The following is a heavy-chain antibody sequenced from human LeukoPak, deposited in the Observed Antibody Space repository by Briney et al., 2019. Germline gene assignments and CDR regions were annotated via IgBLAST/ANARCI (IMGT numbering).Heavy chain of an antibody. V-gene: IGHV1-18*01. D-gene: IGHD6-13*01. CDR1: GYTFTSYG. CDR3: ARDLAAAGWDSIYYYYYMDV. J-gene: IGHJ6*03. Sequence: ASVKVSCKASGYTFTSYGISWVRQAPGQGLEWMGWISAYNGNTNYAQKLQGRVTMTTDTSTSTAYMELRSLRSDDTAVYYCARDLAAAGWDSIYYYYYMDVWGKGTTVTVSS. CDR2: ISAYNGNT.